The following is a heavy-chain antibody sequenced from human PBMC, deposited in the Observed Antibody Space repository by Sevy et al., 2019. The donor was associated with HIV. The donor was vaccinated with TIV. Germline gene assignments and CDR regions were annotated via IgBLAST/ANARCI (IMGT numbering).Heavy chain of an antibody. CDR2: ISSSGSTI. D-gene: IGHD2-21*01. V-gene: IGHV3-11*01. Sequence: GGSLRLSCAASGFTFSDYYMSWIRQAPGKGLEWVSYISSSGSTIYYADSVKGRFTISRDNAKNSLYLQMNSLRAEDTAAYYCARDPAAYCGGDCYGHYYMDVWGKGTTVTVS. CDR3: ARDPAAYCGGDCYGHYYMDV. J-gene: IGHJ6*03. CDR1: GFTFSDYY.